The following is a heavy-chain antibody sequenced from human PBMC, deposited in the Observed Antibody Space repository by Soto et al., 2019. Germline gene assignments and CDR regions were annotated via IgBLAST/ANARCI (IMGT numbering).Heavy chain of an antibody. V-gene: IGHV3-49*03. CDR3: ARHSRVGESLPLNYYGLDV. D-gene: IGHD3-10*01. CDR2: IRSKDYGGAT. Sequence: GGSLRLSCTASGFIFFDYEINFFRHSPCKWLEWVVFIRSKDYGGATHYAASVEGRFTISRNDSKSVAYLQMSSLKTEDTAVYYCARHSRVGESLPLNYYGLDVWGQGTAVTVSS. J-gene: IGHJ6*02. CDR1: GFIFFDYE.